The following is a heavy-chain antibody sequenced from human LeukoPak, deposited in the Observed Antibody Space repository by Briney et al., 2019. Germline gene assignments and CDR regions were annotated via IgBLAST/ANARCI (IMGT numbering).Heavy chain of an antibody. CDR3: AREGYDFWSGYYGNWFDP. CDR1: GGSISSYY. J-gene: IGHJ5*02. Sequence: KTSETLSLTCTVSGGSISSYYWSWIRQPPGKGLEWIGYIYYSGSTNYNPALKSRVTISVDTSKNQFSLKLSSVTAADTAVYYCAREGYDFWSGYYGNWFDPWGQGTPVTVSS. CDR2: IYYSGST. D-gene: IGHD3-3*01. V-gene: IGHV4-59*01.